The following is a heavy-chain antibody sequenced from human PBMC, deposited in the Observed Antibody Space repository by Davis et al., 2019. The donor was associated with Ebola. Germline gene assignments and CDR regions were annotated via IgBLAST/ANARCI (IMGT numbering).Heavy chain of an antibody. D-gene: IGHD3-10*01. Sequence: SVKVSCKASGGTFSSYAISWVRQAPGQGLEWMGGIIPIFGTANYAQKFQGRVTITADESTSTAYMELSSLRSEDTAVYYCARGAYYYGSGSSLYWYYGMDVWGQGTTVTVSS. CDR2: IIPIFGTA. CDR3: ARGAYYYGSGSSLYWYYGMDV. CDR1: GGTFSSYA. J-gene: IGHJ6*02. V-gene: IGHV1-69*13.